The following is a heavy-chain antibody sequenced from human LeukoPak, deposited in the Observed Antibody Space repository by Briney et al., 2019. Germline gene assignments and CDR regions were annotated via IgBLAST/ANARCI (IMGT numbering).Heavy chain of an antibody. Sequence: ASVKVSCKASGYTFTGYYMHWVRQAPGQGLEWMGWINPNSGGTNYAQKFQGRVTMTRDTSISTAYMELSRLRSDDTAVYYCASLPGYCSSTSCYTNYYYYGMDVRGQGTTVTVSS. V-gene: IGHV1-2*02. J-gene: IGHJ6*02. D-gene: IGHD2-2*02. CDR3: ASLPGYCSSTSCYTNYYYYGMDV. CDR1: GYTFTGYY. CDR2: INPNSGGT.